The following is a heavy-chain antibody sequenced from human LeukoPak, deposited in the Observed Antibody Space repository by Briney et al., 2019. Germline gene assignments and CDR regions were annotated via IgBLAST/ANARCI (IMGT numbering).Heavy chain of an antibody. CDR1: GYTFTGYY. Sequence: ASVKVSCKASGYTFTGYYMHWVRQAPGQGLGWMGRINPNSGGTNYAQKFQGRVTMTRDTSISTAYMELSSLRSEDTAVYYCATKRGYSYGSPHWGQGTLVTVSS. V-gene: IGHV1-2*06. J-gene: IGHJ4*02. D-gene: IGHD5-18*01. CDR2: INPNSGGT. CDR3: ATKRGYSYGSPH.